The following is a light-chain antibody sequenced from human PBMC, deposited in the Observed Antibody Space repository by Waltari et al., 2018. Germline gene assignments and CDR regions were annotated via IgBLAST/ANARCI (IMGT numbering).Light chain of an antibody. Sequence: QSALTQPRSVSGSPGQSVTISCTGTSSDVGGYNYVSWYQQHPGKAPKLMIYDVTKRPSGVPGRFAGAESGNTASLPISGLQAEDEGDYYCCSYAGSYGWVFGGGTKLTVL. CDR1: SSDVGGYNY. J-gene: IGLJ3*02. CDR2: DVT. V-gene: IGLV2-11*01. CDR3: CSYAGSYGWV.